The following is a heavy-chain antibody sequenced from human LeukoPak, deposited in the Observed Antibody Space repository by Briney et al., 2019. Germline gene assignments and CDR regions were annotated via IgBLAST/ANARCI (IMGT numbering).Heavy chain of an antibody. D-gene: IGHD4-17*01. J-gene: IGHJ6*03. V-gene: IGHV3-53*01. Sequence: GGSLRLSCAASGFTVSSNYMSWVRQAPGKGLEWVSVIYSGGSTYYADSVKGRFTISRDNSKNTLYLQMNGLRAEDTAVYYCARVQMTTVTTRLFYYYYYYMDVWGKGTTVTVSS. CDR1: GFTVSSNY. CDR2: IYSGGST. CDR3: ARVQMTTVTTRLFYYYYYYMDV.